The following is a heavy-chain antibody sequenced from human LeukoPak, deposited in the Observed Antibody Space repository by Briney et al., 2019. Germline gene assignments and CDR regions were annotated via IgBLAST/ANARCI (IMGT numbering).Heavy chain of an antibody. CDR2: IYSGGST. CDR1: GFTVSSNY. CDR3: AMNDILTGYYPTFDY. V-gene: IGHV3-66*01. D-gene: IGHD3-9*01. Sequence: PGGSLRLSCAASGFTVSSNYMSWVRQAPGKGLEWVSVIYSGGSTYYADSVKGRFTISRDNSKNTLYLQMNSLRAEDTAVYYCAMNDILTGYYPTFDYWGQGTLVTVSS. J-gene: IGHJ4*02.